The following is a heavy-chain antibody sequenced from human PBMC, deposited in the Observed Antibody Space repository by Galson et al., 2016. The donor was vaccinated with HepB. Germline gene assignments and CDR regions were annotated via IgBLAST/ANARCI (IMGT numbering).Heavy chain of an antibody. CDR1: GYTFTGHY. J-gene: IGHJ6*02. Sequence: SVKVSCKASGYTFTGHYMHWVRQAPGQGLEWMGWINPNSGGTNYAQKFQGWVTISRGSSISTAYMELRGLKSDDTAVYYCARSYCSDSGCFPHGMDVWGQGTTVTVSS. CDR2: INPNSGGT. D-gene: IGHD2-15*01. V-gene: IGHV1-2*04. CDR3: ARSYCSDSGCFPHGMDV.